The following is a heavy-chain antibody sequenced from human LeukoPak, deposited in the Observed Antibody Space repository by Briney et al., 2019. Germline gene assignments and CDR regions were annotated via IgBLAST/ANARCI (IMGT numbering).Heavy chain of an antibody. CDR1: GDSISSGDYY. D-gene: IGHD5-12*01. CDR2: ISSSGST. J-gene: IGHJ6*03. V-gene: IGHV4-61*02. Sequence: SETLSLTCTVSGDSISSGDYYWSWIRQPAGKGLEWIGRISSSGSTNYNPSLKSRVTISVDTSKNQFSLKLRSVTAADTAVYYCARTTEGYAGGPGYSYYYYMDVWGKGTTVTISS. CDR3: ARTTEGYAGGPGYSYYYYMDV.